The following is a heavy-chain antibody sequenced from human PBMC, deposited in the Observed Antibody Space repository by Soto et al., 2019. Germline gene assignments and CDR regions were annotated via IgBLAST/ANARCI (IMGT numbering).Heavy chain of an antibody. J-gene: IGHJ5*02. CDR3: ARDSRKYYDFWSGLKTNWFDP. V-gene: IGHV1-18*01. D-gene: IGHD3-3*01. CDR1: GYTFTSYG. Sequence: ASVKVSCKASGYTFTSYGISWVRQAPGQGLEWMGWISAYNGNTNYAQKLQGRVTMTTDTSTSTAYMELRSLRSDDTAVYYCARDSRKYYDFWSGLKTNWFDPWGQGTLVTVSS. CDR2: ISAYNGNT.